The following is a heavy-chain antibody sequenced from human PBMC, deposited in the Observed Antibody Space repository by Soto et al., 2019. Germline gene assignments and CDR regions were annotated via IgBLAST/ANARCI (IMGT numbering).Heavy chain of an antibody. J-gene: IGHJ4*02. CDR2: ISSGSTTI. V-gene: IGHV3-48*01. D-gene: IGHD3-16*01. CDR3: ASEAAGDFIES. CDR1: GFTFSYYS. Sequence: EVQLVESGGGLVQPGGSLRLSCAASGFTFSYYSMNWVRQAPGKGLEWVSYISSGSTTIYYAESVKGRFTISRDNGKNSLYLQMNSLRAEDTAVYYCASEAAGDFIESWGQGTLVTVSS.